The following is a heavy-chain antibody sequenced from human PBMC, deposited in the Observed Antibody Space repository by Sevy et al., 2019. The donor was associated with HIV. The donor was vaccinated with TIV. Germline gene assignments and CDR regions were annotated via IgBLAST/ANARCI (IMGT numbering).Heavy chain of an antibody. J-gene: IGHJ4*02. Sequence: GGSLRLSCTASGFTFSSYEMNWVRQAPGKGLEWVSNIISSGSSKYYADSVKGRFTISRDNAKNSLFLQMNSLRAEETAVYYCARGPHHYYDSSAFFDYWGQGTLVTVSS. D-gene: IGHD3-22*01. V-gene: IGHV3-48*03. CDR2: IISSGSSK. CDR3: ARGPHHYYDSSAFFDY. CDR1: GFTFSSYE.